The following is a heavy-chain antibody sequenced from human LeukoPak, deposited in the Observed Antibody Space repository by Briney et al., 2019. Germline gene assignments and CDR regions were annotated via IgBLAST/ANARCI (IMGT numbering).Heavy chain of an antibody. CDR1: GYSFTAFY. D-gene: IGHD3-10*01. CDR3: ARDGDYGTGSYYRGFFDY. J-gene: IGHJ4*02. CDR2: IHPRSGET. Sequence: GASVKVSCKASGYSFTAFYIHWVRQAPGQGLEWMGWIHPRSGETNYAYKFRGRVTMTGDTSISTTYMDLGSLGSDDTAVYYCARDGDYGTGSYYRGFFDYWGQGTLVTVSS. V-gene: IGHV1-2*07.